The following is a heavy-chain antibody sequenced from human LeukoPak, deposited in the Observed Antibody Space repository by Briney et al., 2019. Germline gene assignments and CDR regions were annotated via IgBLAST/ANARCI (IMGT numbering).Heavy chain of an antibody. CDR1: GYTFTSYW. Sequence: GESLKISCKGSGYTFTSYWIGWVRQMPGKGLEWMGIIYPSDSDTRYSPSFRGQVTISADKSIFTAYLQWSSLKASDTAIYYCVRRDYDDSHFDNWGQGTLVSVSS. CDR3: VRRDYDDSHFDN. V-gene: IGHV5-51*01. CDR2: IYPSDSDT. J-gene: IGHJ4*02. D-gene: IGHD4-17*01.